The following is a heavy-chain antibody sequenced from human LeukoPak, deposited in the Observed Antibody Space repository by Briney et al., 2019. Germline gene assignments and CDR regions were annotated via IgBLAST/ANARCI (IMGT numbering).Heavy chain of an antibody. D-gene: IGHD3-16*02. V-gene: IGHV1-46*01. CDR3: AREGGEWEYDYVWGSYRYRGYFDY. CDR1: GYTFTSYD. CDR2: INPSGVST. Sequence: SVKVSCKAAGYTFTSYDINWVRQATGQGLEWMGIINPSGVSTGYAQKFQGRVTMTRDMSTSTVYMELSSLRSEDTAVYYCAREGGEWEYDYVWGSYRYRGYFDYWGEGTLVTVSS. J-gene: IGHJ4*02.